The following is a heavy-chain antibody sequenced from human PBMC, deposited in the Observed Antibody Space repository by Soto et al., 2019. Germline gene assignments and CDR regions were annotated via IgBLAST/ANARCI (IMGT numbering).Heavy chain of an antibody. Sequence: PGGSLRLSCAASGFTFGTYAMNWVRQAPGKGLEWVSSISVGGGSTYYADSVKGRFTISRDNSKNTPYLQMNGLRAEDTAVYFCAKDSCGGDCYTRFDYWGQGTLVTVSS. CDR3: AKDSCGGDCYTRFDY. CDR1: GFTFGTYA. J-gene: IGHJ4*02. V-gene: IGHV3-23*01. CDR2: ISVGGGST. D-gene: IGHD2-21*02.